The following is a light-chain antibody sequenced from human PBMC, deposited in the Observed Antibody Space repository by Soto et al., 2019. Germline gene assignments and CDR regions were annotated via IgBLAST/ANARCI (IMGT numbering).Light chain of an antibody. CDR2: STN. Sequence: QTVVTQEPSFSVSPGGIVTLTCGLSSGSVSTTYYPSWFQQTPGQAPRTLIYSTNTRSSGVPDRFSGSILGNKAALTITGAQADDESDYYCVLYMGGGISVFGGGTKVTVL. V-gene: IGLV8-61*01. J-gene: IGLJ2*01. CDR1: SGSVSTTYY. CDR3: VLYMGGGISV.